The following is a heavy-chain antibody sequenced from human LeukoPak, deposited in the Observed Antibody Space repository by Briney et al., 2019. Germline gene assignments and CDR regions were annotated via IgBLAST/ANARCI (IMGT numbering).Heavy chain of an antibody. CDR1: GGSFSGYY. CDR2: INHSGST. V-gene: IGHV4-34*01. CDR3: ARGDLPAYFYYMDV. J-gene: IGHJ6*03. Sequence: PSETLSLTCAVYGGSFSGYYWSWIRQPPGKGLEWIGEINHSGSTNYNPSLKSRVTISVDTSKNQFSLKLSSVTAADTAVYYCARGDLPAYFYYMDVWGKGTTVTVSS. D-gene: IGHD2-2*01.